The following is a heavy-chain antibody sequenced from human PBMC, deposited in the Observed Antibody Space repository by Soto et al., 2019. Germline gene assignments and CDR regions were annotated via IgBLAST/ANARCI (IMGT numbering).Heavy chain of an antibody. CDR2: IIPILGIA. CDR1: GGTFSSYT. V-gene: IGHV1-69*04. Sequence: SVKVSCKASGGTFSSYTISWVRQAPGQGLEWMGRIIPILGIANYAQKFQGRVTITADKSTSTAYMGLSSLRSEDTAVYYCARDRCSGGSCLTHDYWGQGTLVTVYS. D-gene: IGHD2-15*01. J-gene: IGHJ4*02. CDR3: ARDRCSGGSCLTHDY.